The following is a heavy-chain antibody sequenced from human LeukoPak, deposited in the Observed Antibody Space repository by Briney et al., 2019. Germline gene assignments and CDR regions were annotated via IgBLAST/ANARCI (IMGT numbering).Heavy chain of an antibody. Sequence: PGGSLRLSCEPAGFTFTTYSMTWVRQAPGKGLESVSIISSGSSAIFSADALKGRFTISRDDAKNLLYLDMNSLRAEDTAVYYCARGHTAVTRHFDFWGQGTLVTVSS. CDR2: ISSGSSAI. CDR3: ARGHTAVTRHFDF. V-gene: IGHV3-21*01. CDR1: GFTFTTYS. D-gene: IGHD4-17*01. J-gene: IGHJ4*02.